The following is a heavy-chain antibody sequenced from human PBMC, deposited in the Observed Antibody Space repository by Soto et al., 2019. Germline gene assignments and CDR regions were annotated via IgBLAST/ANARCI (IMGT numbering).Heavy chain of an antibody. CDR1: GFTFSNYA. D-gene: IGHD1-26*01. J-gene: IGHJ4*02. Sequence: GGSLRLSCAASGFTFSNYAMSWVRQAPGKGLEWVSAISGSGVSTYYADPVKGRFTISRDNSKNTLYLQMNSLRAEDTAVYYCAKDPRTGTYSSFDYWGQGTLVTVSS. CDR2: ISGSGVST. CDR3: AKDPRTGTYSSFDY. V-gene: IGHV3-23*01.